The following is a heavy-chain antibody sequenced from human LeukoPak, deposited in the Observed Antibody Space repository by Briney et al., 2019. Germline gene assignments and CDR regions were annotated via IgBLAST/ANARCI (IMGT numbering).Heavy chain of an antibody. V-gene: IGHV4-39*07. CDR1: GGSISSSSYY. CDR2: IYYSGST. CDR3: ARDRRVYAPDAFDI. D-gene: IGHD2-8*01. Sequence: PSETPSLTCTVSGGSISSSSYYWGWIRQPPGKGLEWIGSIYYSGSTYYNPSLKSRVTISVDTSKNQFSLKLSSVTAADTAVYYCARDRRVYAPDAFDIWGRGTMVTVSS. J-gene: IGHJ3*02.